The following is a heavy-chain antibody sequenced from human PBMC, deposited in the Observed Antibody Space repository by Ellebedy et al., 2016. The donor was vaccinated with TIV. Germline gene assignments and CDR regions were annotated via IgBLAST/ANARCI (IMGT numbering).Heavy chain of an antibody. CDR3: ARGYYYDSSGYPTASLEYYFDY. J-gene: IGHJ4*02. Sequence: AASVKVSCKASGYTFTSYDINWVRQATGQGLEWMGWMNPNSGDTGYAQKFQGRVTMTRNTSISTAYMELSSLRSEDTAVYYCARGYYYDSSGYPTASLEYYFDYWGQGTLDTVSS. CDR2: MNPNSGDT. D-gene: IGHD3-22*01. V-gene: IGHV1-8*01. CDR1: GYTFTSYD.